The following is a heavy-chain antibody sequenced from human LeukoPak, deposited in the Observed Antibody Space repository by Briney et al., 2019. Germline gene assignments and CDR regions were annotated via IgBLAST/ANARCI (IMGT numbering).Heavy chain of an antibody. Sequence: GGSLRLSCAASGFTFSTYAMHWVRQAPGKGLEWVAAISSDGNHKHFADSVRGRFTISRDNSKNTLFLQMNSLRPDDTAVYHCARDRLPPPGVYCFDPWGQGTLVTVSS. J-gene: IGHJ5*02. CDR2: ISSDGNHK. CDR1: GFTFSTYA. V-gene: IGHV3-30-3*01. CDR3: ARDRLPPPGVYCFDP. D-gene: IGHD5-12*01.